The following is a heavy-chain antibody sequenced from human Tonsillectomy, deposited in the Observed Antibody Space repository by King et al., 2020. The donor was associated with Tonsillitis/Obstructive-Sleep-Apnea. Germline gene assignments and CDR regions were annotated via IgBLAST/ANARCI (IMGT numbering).Heavy chain of an antibody. CDR3: AREVGDFGGDSYFDF. CDR1: GFSFSSYE. V-gene: IGHV3-48*03. Sequence: VQLVESGGGLVQPGGSLRLSCAASGFSFSSYEMNWVRQAPGKGLEWVSYISSSGGTINYANSVKGRFTISRDNAKNSLYLQMNSLRAEDTAVYYCAREVGDFGGDSYFDFWGQGTLVTVSS. CDR2: ISSSGGTI. D-gene: IGHD4-23*01. J-gene: IGHJ4*02.